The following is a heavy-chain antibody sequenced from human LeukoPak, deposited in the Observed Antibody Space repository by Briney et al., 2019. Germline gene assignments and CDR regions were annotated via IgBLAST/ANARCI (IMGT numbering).Heavy chain of an antibody. V-gene: IGHV2-70*16. CDR2: IDWADGK. Sequence: TLSLTCTVSGGSISSYYWSWIRQPPGKALEWLARIDWADGKFYNTSLKTRLTISKDTSKNQVVLTMTNMDPMDTGTYYCARERGATSSYYYYMDVWGKGTTVTVSS. CDR1: GGSISSYYW. D-gene: IGHD1-26*01. J-gene: IGHJ6*03. CDR3: ARERGATSSYYYYMDV.